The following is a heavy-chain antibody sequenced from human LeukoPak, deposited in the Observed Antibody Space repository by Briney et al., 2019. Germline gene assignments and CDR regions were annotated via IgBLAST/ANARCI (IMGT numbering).Heavy chain of an antibody. CDR1: GFTFDDYA. D-gene: IGHD6-13*01. J-gene: IGHJ6*02. V-gene: IGHV3-9*01. Sequence: PGGSLRLACAASGFTFDDYAMHWVRQAPGKGLEGVTGISWNSGSIGYADSVKGRFTISRDNAKNSLYLQMNSLRAGDTAVYYCARALAAGTWGIYYYGMDVWGQGTTVTVSS. CDR3: ARALAAGTWGIYYYGMDV. CDR2: ISWNSGSI.